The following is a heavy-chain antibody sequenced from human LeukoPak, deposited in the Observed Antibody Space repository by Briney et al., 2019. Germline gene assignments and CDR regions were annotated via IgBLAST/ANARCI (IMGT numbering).Heavy chain of an antibody. CDR2: ISSYNGNT. V-gene: IGHV1-18*01. CDR1: GYTFTGYG. CDR3: ARDRGYCSSTSCYDFDN. D-gene: IGHD2-2*03. Sequence: GASVKVSCKASGYTFTGYGISWVRQAPGQGLEWMGWISSYNGNTNYAQKLQGRVTMTTDTSTSTAYMELRSLRSDDTAVYYCARDRGYCSSTSCYDFDNWGQGTLVTVSS. J-gene: IGHJ4*02.